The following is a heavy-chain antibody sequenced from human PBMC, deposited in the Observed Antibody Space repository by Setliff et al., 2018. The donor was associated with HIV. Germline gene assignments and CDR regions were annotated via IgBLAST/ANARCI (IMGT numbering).Heavy chain of an antibody. CDR1: GYTFSAYF. CDR3: ARTEYYDFWSGPRGFDP. J-gene: IGHJ5*02. Sequence: ASVKVSCKASGYTFSAYFIHWVRQAPGQGPEWMGWIDPNSGETSFAQKFQGRVTMTSDTSISTASLELSRLRSDDTAVYYCARTEYYDFWSGPRGFDPLGQGTLVTVSS. V-gene: IGHV1-2*02. D-gene: IGHD3-3*01. CDR2: IDPNSGET.